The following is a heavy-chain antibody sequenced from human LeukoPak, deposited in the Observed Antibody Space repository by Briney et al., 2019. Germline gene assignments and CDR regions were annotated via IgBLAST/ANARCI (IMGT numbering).Heavy chain of an antibody. CDR1: GFTFSSYS. CDR2: ISSSSSYI. V-gene: IGHV3-21*04. CDR3: AKDKLTQYYYDSSGYLGAFDI. Sequence: GGSLRLSCAASGFTFSSYSMNWVRQAPGKGLEWVSSISSSSSYIYYADSVKGRFTISRDNSKNTLYLQMNSLRAEDTAVYYCAKDKLTQYYYDSSGYLGAFDIWGQGTMVTVSS. J-gene: IGHJ3*02. D-gene: IGHD3-22*01.